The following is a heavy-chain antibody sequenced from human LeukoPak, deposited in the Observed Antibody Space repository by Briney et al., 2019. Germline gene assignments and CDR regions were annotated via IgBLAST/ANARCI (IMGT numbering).Heavy chain of an antibody. CDR2: IYYSGST. Sequence: PSETLSLTCTVSGVSISSYYWSWIRQPPGKGLEWIGYIYYSGSTNYNPSLKSRVTISVDTSKNQFSLKLSSVTAADTAVYYCARVGGSGSYLHWFDPWGQGTLVTVSS. D-gene: IGHD3-10*01. J-gene: IGHJ5*02. V-gene: IGHV4-59*01. CDR3: ARVGGSGSYLHWFDP. CDR1: GVSISSYY.